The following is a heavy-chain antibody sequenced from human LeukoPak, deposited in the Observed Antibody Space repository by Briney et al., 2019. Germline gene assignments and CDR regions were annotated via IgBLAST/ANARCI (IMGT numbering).Heavy chain of an antibody. Sequence: ASVKVSCKASGYTFTSYYMHWVRQAPGQGLEWMGIINPSGGSTSYAQKFQGRVTMTRDTSTSTAYMELSSLRSEDTAVYYCARGRTGPYYYYGMDVWGQGTTVTVSS. V-gene: IGHV1-46*01. CDR2: INPSGGST. J-gene: IGHJ6*02. CDR3: ARGRTGPYYYYGMDV. CDR1: GYTFTSYY. D-gene: IGHD4-17*01.